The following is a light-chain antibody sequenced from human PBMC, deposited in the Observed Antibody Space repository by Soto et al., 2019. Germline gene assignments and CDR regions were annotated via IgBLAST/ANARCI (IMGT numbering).Light chain of an antibody. J-gene: IGLJ2*01. Sequence: QSALTQPPSASGSPGQSVTISCAGTYNDVGDYNYVSWYQQLPGKVPKLLIYGVTERPSGVPGRFSGSKSGNTASLTVSDLQPADEAIYYCSSYSGAYSNVIFGGGTKVTVL. CDR1: YNDVGDYNY. V-gene: IGLV2-8*01. CDR2: GVT. CDR3: SSYSGAYSNVI.